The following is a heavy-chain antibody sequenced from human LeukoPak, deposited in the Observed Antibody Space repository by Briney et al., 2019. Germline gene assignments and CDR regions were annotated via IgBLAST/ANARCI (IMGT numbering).Heavy chain of an antibody. D-gene: IGHD6-13*01. J-gene: IGHJ6*02. CDR3: ARDVGVSSSWYSRYYYYYGMDV. V-gene: IGHV4-59*01. Sequence: PSETLSLTCAVSGGSIGSYYWSWIRQPPGKGLEWIGYIYYSGSTNYNPSLKSRVTISVDTSKNQFSLKLSSVTAADTAVYYCARDVGVSSSWYSRYYYYYGMDVWGLGTTVTVSS. CDR1: GGSIGSYY. CDR2: IYYSGST.